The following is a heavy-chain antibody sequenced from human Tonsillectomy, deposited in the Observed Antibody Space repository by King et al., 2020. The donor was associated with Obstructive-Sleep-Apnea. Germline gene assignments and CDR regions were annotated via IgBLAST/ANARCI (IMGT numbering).Heavy chain of an antibody. D-gene: IGHD5-12*01. J-gene: IGHJ4*02. CDR2: IRTDGSNT. V-gene: IGHV3-30*02. Sequence: VQLVESGGGVVHPGRSLRISCAASGFTFSTYGMHWVRQAPGRGLEWVAFIRTDGSNTYYADSVKGRFTISRDNSKNTLYLQMNSLRAEDTAVYYCAKRGGYSGYDSVYFDHWGQGTLVTVSS. CDR1: GFTFSTYG. CDR3: AKRGGYSGYDSVYFDH.